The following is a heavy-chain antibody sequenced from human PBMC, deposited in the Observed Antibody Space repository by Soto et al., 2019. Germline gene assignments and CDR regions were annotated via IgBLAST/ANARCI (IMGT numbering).Heavy chain of an antibody. CDR1: GYAFTSYG. CDR3: ARRWTTGEIDY. D-gene: IGHD4-17*01. Sequence: ASVRVSCKASGYAFTSYGISWVRQAPGQGLEWMGWISAYTGNTKYAQNFQGRVTMTTDTSTSTAYMELRSLRSDDTAVYYCARRWTTGEIDYWGQGTLVTVSS. V-gene: IGHV1-18*01. J-gene: IGHJ4*02. CDR2: ISAYTGNT.